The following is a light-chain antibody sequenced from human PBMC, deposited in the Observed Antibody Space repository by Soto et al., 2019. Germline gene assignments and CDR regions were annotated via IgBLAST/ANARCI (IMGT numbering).Light chain of an antibody. J-gene: IGKJ2*01. CDR3: QQYYGSSST. V-gene: IGKV4-1*01. CDR1: QSVLYSSNNKNY. Sequence: DIVMTQSPDSLAVSLGERATINCKSSQSVLYSSNNKNYLAWYQQKPGQPPKLLIYWASTRESGVPDRFTGGGSGTDFTLTISSLQAEDAAVYYCQQYYGSSSTFGQGTKLDIK. CDR2: WAS.